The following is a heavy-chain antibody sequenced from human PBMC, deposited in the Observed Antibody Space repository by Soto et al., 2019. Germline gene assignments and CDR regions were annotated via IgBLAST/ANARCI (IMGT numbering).Heavy chain of an antibody. Sequence: GGSLRLSCAASGFTFSMYGMTWVRQVSGKGLEWVSTIISSGVDTYYADSMKGRFAISRDNSKNTLYLQMNSLRTDDTAVYYCAKGGGNYLDYWGQGTVVTVS. CDR3: AKGGGNYLDY. D-gene: IGHD3-10*01. V-gene: IGHV3-23*01. CDR1: GFTFSMYG. CDR2: IISSGVDT. J-gene: IGHJ4*02.